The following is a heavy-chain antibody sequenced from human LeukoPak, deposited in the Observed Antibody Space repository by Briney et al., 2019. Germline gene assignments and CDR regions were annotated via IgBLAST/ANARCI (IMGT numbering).Heavy chain of an antibody. CDR2: ISGVGTTT. CDR1: GFTFSSYA. J-gene: IGHJ4*02. Sequence: QAGGSLRLSCAASGFTFSSYAMHWVRQAPGKGLEWVSAISGVGTTTYYADSVKGRFTISRDNSKNTVYLQMNSLRAEDTAVYYCAKALKLGTFDYWGQGSLVTVSS. V-gene: IGHV3-23*01. CDR3: AKALKLGTFDY. D-gene: IGHD7-27*01.